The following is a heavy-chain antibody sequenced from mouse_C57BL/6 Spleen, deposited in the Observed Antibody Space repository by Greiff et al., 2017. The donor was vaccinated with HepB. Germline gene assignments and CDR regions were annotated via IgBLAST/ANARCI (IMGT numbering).Heavy chain of an antibody. J-gene: IGHJ2*01. V-gene: IGHV1-15*01. CDR3: TRYYYSDGVYFDY. CDR2: IDPETGGT. CDR1: GYTFTDYE. D-gene: IGHD2-12*01. Sequence: VKLMESGAELVRPGASVTLSCKASGYTFTDYEMHWVKQTPVHGLEWIGAIDPETGGTAYNQKFKGKAILTADKSSSTAYMELRSLTSEDSAVYYCTRYYYSDGVYFDYWGQGTTLTVSS.